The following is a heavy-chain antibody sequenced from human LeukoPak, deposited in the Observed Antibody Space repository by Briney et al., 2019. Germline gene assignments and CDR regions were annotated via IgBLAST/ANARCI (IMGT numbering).Heavy chain of an antibody. CDR2: ISAYNGNT. Sequence: ASVKVSCKASGYTFTSYGISWVRQAPGQGLEWMGWISAYNGNTNYAQKLQGRVTMTTDTSTSTAYMELSSLRSEDTAVYYCARGSSSWYYFDYWGQGTLVTVSS. D-gene: IGHD6-13*01. J-gene: IGHJ4*02. V-gene: IGHV1-18*01. CDR3: ARGSSSWYYFDY. CDR1: GYTFTSYG.